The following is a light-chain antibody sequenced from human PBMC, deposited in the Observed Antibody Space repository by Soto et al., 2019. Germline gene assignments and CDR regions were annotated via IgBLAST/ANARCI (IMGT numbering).Light chain of an antibody. V-gene: IGLV2-14*01. CDR1: NSDVGAYNY. Sequence: ALTQPASVSGSPGQSITISCTGTNSDVGAYNYVSWYQQHPGKAPKLMIYDVSNRPSGVSNRFSGSKSGNTASLTISGLRAEDEADYYCSSYTSSSTRVFGGGTKLTVL. CDR2: DVS. CDR3: SSYTSSSTRV. J-gene: IGLJ2*01.